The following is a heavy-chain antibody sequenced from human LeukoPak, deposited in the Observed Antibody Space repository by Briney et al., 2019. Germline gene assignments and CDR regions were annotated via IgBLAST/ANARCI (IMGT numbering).Heavy chain of an antibody. Sequence: PGRSLRLSCAASGFTFSSYAMHWVRQAPGKGLEWVAVISYDGSNKYYADSVKGRFTISRDNSKNTLYLQMNSLRAEDTAVYYCARERVGGVVVPAAILYWGQGTLVTVSS. CDR1: GFTFSSYA. CDR2: ISYDGSNK. D-gene: IGHD2-2*02. J-gene: IGHJ4*02. V-gene: IGHV3-30-3*01. CDR3: ARERVGGVVVPAAILY.